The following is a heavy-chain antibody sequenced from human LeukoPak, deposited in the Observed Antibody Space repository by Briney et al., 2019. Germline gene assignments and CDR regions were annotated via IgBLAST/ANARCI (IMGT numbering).Heavy chain of an antibody. V-gene: IGHV1-8*01. CDR3: ARLARRSSSWYGYYYYMDV. CDR1: GYTFTSYD. CDR2: MNPNSGNT. Sequence: GASVKVSCKASGYTFTSYDINWVRQATGQGLEWMGWMNPNSGNTGYAQKFQGRVTMTRNTSISTAYMELSSLRSEDTAVYYCARLARRSSSWYGYYYYMDVWGKGTTVTISS. D-gene: IGHD6-13*01. J-gene: IGHJ6*03.